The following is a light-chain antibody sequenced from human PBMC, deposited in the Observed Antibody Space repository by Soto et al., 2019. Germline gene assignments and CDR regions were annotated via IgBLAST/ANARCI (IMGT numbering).Light chain of an antibody. Sequence: EIVMTQSPATLSVPPGERATLSCRASQSVSSNLAWYQQKPGQAPRLLIYGASTRATGIPARFSSSRSGTEFTLTICSLQSEDFAVYYCQQYNNWPRTFGQGTKVDIK. CDR1: QSVSSN. CDR2: GAS. V-gene: IGKV3-15*01. J-gene: IGKJ1*01. CDR3: QQYNNWPRT.